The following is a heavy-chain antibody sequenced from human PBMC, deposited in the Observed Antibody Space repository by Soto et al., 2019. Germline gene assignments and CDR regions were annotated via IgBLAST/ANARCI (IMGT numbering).Heavy chain of an antibody. V-gene: IGHV4-59*01. J-gene: IGHJ5*02. CDR2: IYYSGST. CDR1: GGSISSYY. D-gene: IGHD3-10*01. CDR3: ARVPAMVLWFDP. Sequence: PSETLSLTCTVSGGSISSYYWSWIRQPPGKGLEWIGYIYYSGSTNYNPSLKSRVTISVDTSKNQFSLKLSSVTAADTAVYYCARVPAMVLWFDPWGQGTLVTVSS.